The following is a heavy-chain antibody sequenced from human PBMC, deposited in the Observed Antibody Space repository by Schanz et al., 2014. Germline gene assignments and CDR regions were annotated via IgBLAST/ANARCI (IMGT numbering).Heavy chain of an antibody. CDR3: AGAYWSSTSCYTGYYYMDV. CDR1: GGTFSSYT. Sequence: QVQLVQSGAEVKKPGSSVKVSCKASGGTFSSYTISWVRQAPGQGLEWMGRIISILGIPNYAQKFQGRVTFTADKSTSTAYMELSSQKAEDTAVYYCAGAYWSSTSCYTGYYYMDVWGKGTTVTVSS. V-gene: IGHV1-69*02. D-gene: IGHD2-2*02. CDR2: IISILGIP. J-gene: IGHJ6*03.